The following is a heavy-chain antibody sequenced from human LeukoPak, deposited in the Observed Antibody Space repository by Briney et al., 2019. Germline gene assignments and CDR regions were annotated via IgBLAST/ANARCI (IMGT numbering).Heavy chain of an antibody. CDR2: IYYSGYT. V-gene: IGHV4-59*01. CDR3: ARFPRDAFDI. J-gene: IGHJ3*02. CDR1: GYSISRYY. Sequence: SETLSLTCTVSGYSISRYYWGWIRQAPGKGLEWSGDIYYSGYTNYNPSLTRRLSISVDTSRNQFSLTLISVTAADTAVYYCARFPRDAFDIWGQGTMVIVSS.